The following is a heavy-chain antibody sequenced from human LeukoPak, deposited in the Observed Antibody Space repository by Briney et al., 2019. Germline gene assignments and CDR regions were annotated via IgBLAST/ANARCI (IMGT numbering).Heavy chain of an antibody. J-gene: IGHJ4*02. Sequence: GASVKVSCKASGGTFSGYAISWVRQAPGQGLEWMGRIIPIFGTANYAQKFQGRVTITTDESTSTAYMELSSLRSEDTAVYYCARGPSGSYWVHYFDYWGQGTLVTVSS. CDR1: GGTFSGYA. CDR3: ARGPSGSYWVHYFDY. CDR2: IIPIFGTA. V-gene: IGHV1-69*05. D-gene: IGHD1-26*01.